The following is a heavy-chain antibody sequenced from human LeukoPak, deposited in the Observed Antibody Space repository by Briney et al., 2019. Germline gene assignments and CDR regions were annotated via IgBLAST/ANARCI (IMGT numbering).Heavy chain of an antibody. CDR2: MYTSGNT. J-gene: IGHJ4*02. D-gene: IGHD6-19*01. Sequence: PSETLSLTCTVSGGSISIYYWSWIRQPAGKGLEWIRRMYTSGNTNYNPSLKSRVTMSVDTSKKQFSLRLSSVTAADTAVYYCAREPVTGTSNFFDSWGQGTLVTVSS. CDR3: AREPVTGTSNFFDS. CDR1: GGSISIYY. V-gene: IGHV4-4*07.